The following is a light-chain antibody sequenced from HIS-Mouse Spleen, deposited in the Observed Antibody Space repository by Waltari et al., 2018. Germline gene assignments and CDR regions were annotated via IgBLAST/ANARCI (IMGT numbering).Light chain of an antibody. J-gene: IGLJ2*01. Sequence: SYVLTQPPSVSVAPGKTARITCGGNNIGSKSVHWYQQKPGQAPVLVVYDDSDRPSGITEGCPGSNSGITATLTIGRVEAGDEADYYCQVWDSSSDHVVFGGGTKLTVL. V-gene: IGLV3-21*03. CDR1: NIGSKS. CDR3: QVWDSSSDHVV. CDR2: DDS.